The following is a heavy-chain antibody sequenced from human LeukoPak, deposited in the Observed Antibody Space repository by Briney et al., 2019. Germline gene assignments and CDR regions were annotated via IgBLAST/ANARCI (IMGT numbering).Heavy chain of an antibody. CDR1: GGSFSGYY. CDR2: INHSGST. J-gene: IGHJ6*03. CDR3: ARSGYSSGWYPAPYYYYMDV. Sequence: RSETLSLTCAVYGGSFSGYYWSWIRQPPGKGLEWIGEINHSGSTNYNPSLKSRVTISVDTSKNQSSLKLSSVTAADTAVYYCARSGYSSGWYPAPYYYYMDVWGKGTTVTVSS. D-gene: IGHD6-19*01. V-gene: IGHV4-34*01.